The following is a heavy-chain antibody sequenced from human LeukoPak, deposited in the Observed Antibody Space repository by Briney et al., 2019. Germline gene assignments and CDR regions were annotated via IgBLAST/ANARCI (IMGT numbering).Heavy chain of an antibody. CDR1: GFTFSSYA. V-gene: IGHV3-30-3*01. J-gene: IGHJ4*02. Sequence: PGGSLRLSCAASGFTFSSYAMHWVRQAPGKGLEGVAVISYDGSNKYYADSVKGRFPISRDNSKNTLYLQMNSLRAEDTAVYYCARDAVRRDGYPGAFDYWGQGTLVTVSS. CDR2: ISYDGSNK. CDR3: ARDAVRRDGYPGAFDY. D-gene: IGHD5-24*01.